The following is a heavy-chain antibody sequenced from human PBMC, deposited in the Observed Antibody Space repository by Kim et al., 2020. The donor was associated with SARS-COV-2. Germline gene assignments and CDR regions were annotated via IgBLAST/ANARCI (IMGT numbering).Heavy chain of an antibody. D-gene: IGHD6-19*01. Sequence: GGSLRLSCAASGFTFNTYGMNWVRQAPGKGPEWVSTFSVSGGTTYYTDSVKGRFTISRYTSKNTLYLQMNSLRADDTAVYYCTKARSSGWYYFDHWGQGTLVSVSS. J-gene: IGHJ4*02. CDR3: TKARSSGWYYFDH. CDR1: GFTFNTYG. CDR2: FSVSGGTT. V-gene: IGHV3-23*01.